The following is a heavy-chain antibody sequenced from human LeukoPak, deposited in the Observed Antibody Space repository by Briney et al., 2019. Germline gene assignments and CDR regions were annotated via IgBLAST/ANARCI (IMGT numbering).Heavy chain of an antibody. CDR3: ATQYYYGSGSYYVYWYFDL. Sequence: GGSLRLSCAASGFTFSSYAMSWARQAPGKGLEWVSAISGSGGSTYYADSVKGRFTISRDNSKNTLYLQMNSLRAEDTAVYYCATQYYYGSGSYYVYWYFDLWGRGTLVTVSS. J-gene: IGHJ2*01. D-gene: IGHD3-10*01. CDR1: GFTFSSYA. V-gene: IGHV3-23*01. CDR2: ISGSGGST.